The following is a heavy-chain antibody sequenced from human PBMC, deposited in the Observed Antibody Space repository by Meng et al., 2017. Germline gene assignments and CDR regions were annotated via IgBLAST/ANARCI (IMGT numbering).Heavy chain of an antibody. CDR1: GYTFTGYY. J-gene: IGHJ6*02. V-gene: IGHV1-2*02. CDR2: INPNSGGT. D-gene: IGHD6-13*01. CDR3: ARDRAYRIAAAGWDYYYGMDV. Sequence: ASVKVSCKASGYTFTGYYMHWVRQAPGQGLEWMGWINPNSGGTNYAQKFQGRVTMTRDTSISTAYMELSRLRSDDTAVYYCARDRAYRIAAAGWDYYYGMDVWGQGTTVTVSS.